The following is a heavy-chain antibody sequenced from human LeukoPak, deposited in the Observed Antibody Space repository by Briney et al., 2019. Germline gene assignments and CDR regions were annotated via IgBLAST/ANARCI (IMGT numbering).Heavy chain of an antibody. V-gene: IGHV4-34*01. Sequence: KPSETLSLTCAVYGGSFSGYYWSWIRQPPGKGLEWIGEINHSGSTNYNPSLKSRVTISVDTSKNQFSLKLSSVTAADTAVYYCAREYCSGGSCCFDYWGQGTLVTVSS. CDR1: GGSFSGYY. D-gene: IGHD2-15*01. J-gene: IGHJ4*02. CDR3: AREYCSGGSCCFDY. CDR2: INHSGST.